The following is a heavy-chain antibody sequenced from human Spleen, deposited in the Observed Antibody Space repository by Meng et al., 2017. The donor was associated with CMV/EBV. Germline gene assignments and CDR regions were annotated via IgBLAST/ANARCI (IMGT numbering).Heavy chain of an antibody. D-gene: IGHD6-13*01. CDR3: ARGAAAGQRPPLRFDP. CDR1: GGSFSGYY. CDR2: INHSGST. J-gene: IGHJ5*02. V-gene: IGHV4-34*01. Sequence: QVQLQQWGAGLLKPSETLSLTCAVYGGSFSGYYWSWIRQPPGKGLEWIGEINHSGSTNYNPSLKSRVTISVDTSKNQFSLKLSSVTAADTAVYYCARGAAAGQRPPLRFDPWGQGTLVTVSS.